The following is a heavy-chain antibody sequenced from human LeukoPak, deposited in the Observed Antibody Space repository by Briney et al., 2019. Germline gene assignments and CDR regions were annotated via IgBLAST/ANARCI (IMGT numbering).Heavy chain of an antibody. CDR2: INHTGST. CDR3: ARDTQDKYSSGWFHDY. V-gene: IGHV4-34*01. CDR1: GGSISSYY. Sequence: PSETLSLTCTVSGGSISSYYWSWIRQSPGKGLEWIGEINHTGSTSYNPSLKSRVTISVDTSKNQFSLKLSSVTAADTAVYYCARDTQDKYSSGWFHDYWGQGTLVTASS. D-gene: IGHD6-19*01. J-gene: IGHJ4*02.